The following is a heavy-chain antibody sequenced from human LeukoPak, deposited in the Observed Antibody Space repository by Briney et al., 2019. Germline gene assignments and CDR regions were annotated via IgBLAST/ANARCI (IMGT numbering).Heavy chain of an antibody. V-gene: IGHV1-18*01. CDR2: ISAYRGNT. J-gene: IGHJ6*03. CDR3: ARDRTYCSSTSCYSYYYYYYMDV. CDR1: GCTFTRYG. Sequence: ASVTVSCKASGCTFTRYGSSSVRQAPGRRRDWMGWISAYRGNTNYAQKLQGRVTMTTDTSTSTAYMELRSLRSDDTAVYYCARDRTYCSSTSCYSYYYYYYMDVWGKGTTVTVSS. D-gene: IGHD2-2*02.